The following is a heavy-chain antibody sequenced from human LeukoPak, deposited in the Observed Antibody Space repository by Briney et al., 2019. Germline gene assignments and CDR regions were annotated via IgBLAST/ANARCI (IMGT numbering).Heavy chain of an antibody. Sequence: GGSLRLSCAGSGFKFSNHWMSWVRQAPGKGLEWVANIKQDGSETYYVDSVRGRFTISRDNAKNSLYLQMNSLTVEDTAVYYCARSIAMAGSLGYWGQGTLVTVSS. CDR2: IKQDGSET. J-gene: IGHJ4*02. CDR3: ARSIAMAGSLGY. D-gene: IGHD6-19*01. CDR1: GFKFSNHW. V-gene: IGHV3-7*01.